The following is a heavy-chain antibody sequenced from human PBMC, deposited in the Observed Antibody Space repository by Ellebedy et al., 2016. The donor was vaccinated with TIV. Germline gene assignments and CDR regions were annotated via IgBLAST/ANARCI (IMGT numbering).Heavy chain of an antibody. CDR2: ISSNSGNK. Sequence: GESLKISCAASGFTFSSYNMNWVRQAPGKGLEWVSSISSNSGNKYCADSVEGRFTISRDNARNALYLQMNTLKTEDTAIYYCSRIGYSAAEFDFWGQGTLVTVSS. D-gene: IGHD1-26*01. CDR1: GFTFSSYN. J-gene: IGHJ4*02. V-gene: IGHV3-21*04. CDR3: SRIGYSAAEFDF.